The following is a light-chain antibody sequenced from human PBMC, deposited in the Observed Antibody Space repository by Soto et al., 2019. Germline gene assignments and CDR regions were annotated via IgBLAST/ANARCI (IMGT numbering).Light chain of an antibody. Sequence: QSVLTQPRSVSGSPGQSVTISCTGTSSDVGGYNCVSWYQQHPGKAPQLIIYDVTQRPSGVPDRFSGSKSGNTASLSISGLQAEDEADYYCCSHSASYTFVFGNGTKVTVL. J-gene: IGLJ1*01. CDR2: DVT. CDR3: CSHSASYTFV. CDR1: SSDVGGYNC. V-gene: IGLV2-11*01.